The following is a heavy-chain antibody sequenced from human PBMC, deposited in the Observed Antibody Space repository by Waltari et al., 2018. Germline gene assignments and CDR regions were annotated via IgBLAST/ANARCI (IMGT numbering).Heavy chain of an antibody. CDR3: ARVFWTSASSGVSFLDP. CDR2: IYISGST. J-gene: IGHJ5*02. Sequence: QVQLQESGPGLVKPSETLSLTCTVSGGSISSYYWSWIRQPAGKGLEWIGRIYISGSTNYNPSLKSRFTMSLDTSKNHFSLTLSAVTAADTAVYYCARVFWTSASSGVSFLDPWGQGTLVTVSS. D-gene: IGHD3-3*01. CDR1: GGSISSYY. V-gene: IGHV4-4*07.